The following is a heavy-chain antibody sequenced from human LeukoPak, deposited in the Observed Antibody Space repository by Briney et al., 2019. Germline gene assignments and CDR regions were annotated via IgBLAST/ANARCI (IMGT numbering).Heavy chain of an antibody. Sequence: PGGSLRLSCAAYGFTFSDYYMSWIRQAPGKGREWVSYISSSSSYTNYADSVKGRFTISRDNAKNSLYLQMNSLRAEDTAVYYCAREGYTGNFDYWGQGTLVTVSS. CDR1: GFTFSDYY. CDR3: AREGYTGNFDY. CDR2: ISSSSSYT. D-gene: IGHD2-2*02. V-gene: IGHV3-11*05. J-gene: IGHJ4*02.